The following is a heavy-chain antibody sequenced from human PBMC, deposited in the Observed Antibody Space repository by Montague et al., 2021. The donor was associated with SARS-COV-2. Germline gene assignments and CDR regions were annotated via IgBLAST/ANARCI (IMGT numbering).Heavy chain of an antibody. J-gene: IGHJ4*02. D-gene: IGHD6-13*01. V-gene: IGHV3-23*03. CDR3: AKAGLYSSTYDS. Sequence: SLRLSCAASGFTFSGYAMTWVRQAPGKGLEWVSVIYSGGSITYYADSVKGRFTIPRDNSKNTLYLQMNSLRAEDTAVYYCAKAGLYSSTYDSWGQGTLVTVSS. CDR2: IYSGGSIT. CDR1: GFTFSGYA.